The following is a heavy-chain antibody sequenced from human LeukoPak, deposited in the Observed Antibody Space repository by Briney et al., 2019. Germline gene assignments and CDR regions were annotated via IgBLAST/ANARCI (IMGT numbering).Heavy chain of an antibody. Sequence: SGGSLRLSCSASGFTFSSYTVHWVRQAPGKGLEFVSAITSTGGNTYYADSVTGRFTLSRDNSKNTLYLQMSSLRAEDTAVYCCVIVRGYFDSSGTDYWGQGTLVTVSS. CDR1: GFTFSSYT. V-gene: IGHV3-64D*06. J-gene: IGHJ4*02. D-gene: IGHD3-9*01. CDR3: VIVRGYFDSSGTDY. CDR2: ITSTGGNT.